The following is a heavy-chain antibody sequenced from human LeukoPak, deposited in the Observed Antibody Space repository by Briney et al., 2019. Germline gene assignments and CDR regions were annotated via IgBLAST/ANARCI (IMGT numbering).Heavy chain of an antibody. D-gene: IGHD6-6*01. CDR1: GFTFSSYE. CDR3: AREYSSSSGKAFDI. J-gene: IGHJ3*02. Sequence: PGGSLTLSCSASGFTFSSYEMNWVRQSPGKGLEWVSYMSSGSSTIYTADSVKGRFTISRDNAKNSLYLQMNSLKVDDTAVYYCAREYSSSSGKAFDIWGQGTMVTVSS. CDR2: MSSGSSTI. V-gene: IGHV3-48*03.